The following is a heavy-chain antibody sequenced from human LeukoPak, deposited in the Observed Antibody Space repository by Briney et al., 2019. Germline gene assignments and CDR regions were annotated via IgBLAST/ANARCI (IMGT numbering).Heavy chain of an antibody. CDR3: ASRDNESVFDF. J-gene: IGHJ4*02. Sequence: SETLSLTCAVSGGSISSSNWWSWVRQPPGKGLEWIGEIYHSGSTNYNPSLKSRVTISVDKSKNQFSLKLSSVSAADTAVYYFASRDNESVFDFWAQGIGVPV. D-gene: IGHD2-21*01. V-gene: IGHV4-4*02. CDR2: IYHSGST. CDR1: GGSISSSNW.